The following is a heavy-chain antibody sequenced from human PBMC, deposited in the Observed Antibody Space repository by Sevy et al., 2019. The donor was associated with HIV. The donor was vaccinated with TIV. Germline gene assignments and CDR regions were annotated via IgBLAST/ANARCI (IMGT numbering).Heavy chain of an antibody. Sequence: GFLRLSCAASGFSFSIYWKSWVRQAPGKGLEWVATMKQDGSEEDYVDSVKGRFTISRDNAKNSLFLQMNSLSAEDTAVYYCVREGLGGYSYSLDYWGHGTLVTVSS. CDR2: MKQDGSEE. D-gene: IGHD5-18*01. CDR3: VREGLGGYSYSLDY. CDR1: GFSFSIYW. V-gene: IGHV3-7*01. J-gene: IGHJ4*01.